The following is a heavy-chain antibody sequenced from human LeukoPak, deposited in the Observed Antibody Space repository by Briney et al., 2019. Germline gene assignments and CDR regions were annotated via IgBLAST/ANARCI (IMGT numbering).Heavy chain of an antibody. Sequence: ASVTVSCKASGYTFTSYYMHWVRQAPGQGLEWLGIINPSGGSTSYAQKFQGRVTMTRNTSISTAYMELSSLRSEDTAVYYCARGLSSSWYGYYGMDVWGQGTTVTVSS. CDR3: ARGLSSSWYGYYGMDV. CDR1: GYTFTSYY. CDR2: INPSGGST. V-gene: IGHV1-46*01. D-gene: IGHD6-13*01. J-gene: IGHJ6*02.